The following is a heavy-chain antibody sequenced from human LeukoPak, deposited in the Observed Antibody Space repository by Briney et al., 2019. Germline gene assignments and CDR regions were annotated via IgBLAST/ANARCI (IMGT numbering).Heavy chain of an antibody. CDR2: IYTSGST. D-gene: IGHD3-3*01. V-gene: IGHV4-61*02. Sequence: KPSRTLSLTCTVSGGSISSGDYYWSWIRQPAGKGLEWIGRIYTSGSTNYNPSLKSRVTISVDTSKNQFSLKLSSVTAADTAVYYCARGNGLYDFWSPRGDWFDPWGQGTLVTVSS. CDR3: ARGNGLYDFWSPRGDWFDP. J-gene: IGHJ5*02. CDR1: GGSISSGDYY.